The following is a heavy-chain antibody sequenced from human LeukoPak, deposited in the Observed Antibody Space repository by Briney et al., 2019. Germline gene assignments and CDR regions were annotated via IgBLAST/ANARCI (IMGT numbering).Heavy chain of an antibody. CDR1: GFTFSSYA. D-gene: IGHD3-3*01. CDR3: AKDRSWSGYFDY. CDR2: ISGSGGST. V-gene: IGHV3-23*01. Sequence: GGSLRLSCAASGFTFSSYAMSWVRQAPGKGLEWVSAISGSGGSTYHADSVKGRFTISRDNSKNTLYLQMDSLRAEDTAVYYCAKDRSWSGYFDYWGQGTLVTVSS. J-gene: IGHJ4*02.